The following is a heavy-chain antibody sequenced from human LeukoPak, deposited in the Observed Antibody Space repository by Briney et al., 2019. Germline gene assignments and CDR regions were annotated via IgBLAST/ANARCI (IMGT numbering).Heavy chain of an antibody. Sequence: PGGSLRLSCAASGFTFSSYAMSWVRQAPGKGLEWVSAISGSGGSTYYADSVKGRFTISRDNSKNTLYLQINSLRAEDTAVYYCAKDLRYCSGGSCHWGQGTLVTVSS. CDR3: AKDLRYCSGGSCH. J-gene: IGHJ4*02. V-gene: IGHV3-23*01. CDR2: ISGSGGST. D-gene: IGHD2-15*01. CDR1: GFTFSSYA.